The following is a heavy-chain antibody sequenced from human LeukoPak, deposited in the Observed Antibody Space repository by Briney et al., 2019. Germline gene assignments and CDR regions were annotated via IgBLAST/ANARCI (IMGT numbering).Heavy chain of an antibody. J-gene: IGHJ4*02. D-gene: IGHD2/OR15-2a*01. Sequence: GRSLRLSCAASGFTFSSYAMHWVRQAPGKGLEWGAVISYDGSNKYYADSVKGRFTLSRDNSNNTLYLQMNSLRAEDAAVSYCASLVWEYGNDYWGQGRLVTVSS. CDR2: ISYDGSNK. CDR3: ASLVWEYGNDY. V-gene: IGHV3-30*04. CDR1: GFTFSSYA.